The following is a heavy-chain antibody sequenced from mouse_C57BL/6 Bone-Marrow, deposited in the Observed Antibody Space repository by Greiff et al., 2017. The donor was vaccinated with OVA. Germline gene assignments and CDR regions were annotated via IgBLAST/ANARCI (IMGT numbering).Heavy chain of an antibody. J-gene: IGHJ2*01. D-gene: IGHD1-1*01. CDR3: ARAHYYGSRGAFDY. Sequence: EVHLVESGPGLVKPSQSLSLTCSVTGYSITSGYYWNWIRQFPGNKLEWMGYISYDGSNNYNPSLKNRISITRDTSKNQFFLKLNSVTTEDTATYYCARAHYYGSRGAFDYWGQGTTLTVSS. CDR2: ISYDGSN. V-gene: IGHV3-6*01. CDR1: GYSITSGYY.